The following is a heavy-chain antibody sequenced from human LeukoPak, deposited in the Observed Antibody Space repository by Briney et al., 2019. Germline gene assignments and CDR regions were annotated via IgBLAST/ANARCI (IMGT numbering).Heavy chain of an antibody. CDR3: ARAGGTYYGIAFDI. Sequence: GGSLRLSCAASGFTFSSCWMSWVRQAPGKGLEWVANIKQDGSEKYYVDSVKGRFTISRDNAKNSLYLQMNSLRAEDTAVYYCARAGGTYYGIAFDIWGQGTMVTVSS. D-gene: IGHD1-26*01. CDR1: GFTFSSCW. J-gene: IGHJ3*02. V-gene: IGHV3-7*01. CDR2: IKQDGSEK.